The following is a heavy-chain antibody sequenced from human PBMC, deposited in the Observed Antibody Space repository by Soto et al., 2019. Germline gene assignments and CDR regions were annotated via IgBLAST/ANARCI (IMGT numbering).Heavy chain of an antibody. CDR2: ISAHNDNT. Sequence: QVQLVQSGAEVKKPGASVKVSCKVSGYTSTNYGISWVRQAPGQGLEWMGWISAHNDNTYYAQKFQGRVTMTTDTSTSTAYMKLRSLRSDDTAVYYCAGQIYSGYSWFDPWGQGTLVTVSS. D-gene: IGHD5-12*01. J-gene: IGHJ5*02. V-gene: IGHV1-18*01. CDR3: AGQIYSGYSWFDP. CDR1: GYTSTNYG.